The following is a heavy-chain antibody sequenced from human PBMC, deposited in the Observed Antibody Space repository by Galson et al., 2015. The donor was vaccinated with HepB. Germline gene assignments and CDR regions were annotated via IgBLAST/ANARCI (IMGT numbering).Heavy chain of an antibody. CDR3: TTDMRWEPQNRFDY. CDR1: GFIFSNAW. D-gene: IGHD1-14*01. J-gene: IGHJ4*02. CDR2: IKSNPDGGTT. V-gene: IGHV3-15*01. Sequence: SLRLSCAASGFIFSNAWMCWVRQAPGKGLEWVGSIKSNPDGGTTDYAAPVKGRFTISRDDSKNTLYLQMNSLKTEDTAVYYCTTDMRWEPQNRFDYWGQGTLVTVSS.